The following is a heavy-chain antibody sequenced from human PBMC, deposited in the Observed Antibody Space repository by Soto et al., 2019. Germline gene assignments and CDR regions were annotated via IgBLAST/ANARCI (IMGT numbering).Heavy chain of an antibody. CDR3: AKDMSERFAAFDI. V-gene: IGHV3-9*01. CDR2: ISWNSGSI. D-gene: IGHD3-10*01. J-gene: IGHJ3*02. Sequence: EVQLVESGGGLVQPGRSLRLSCAASGFTFDDYAMHWVRQAPGKGLEWVSGISWNSGSIGYADSVKGRFTISRDNAKNSLYLQMNSLRAEDTALYYCAKDMSERFAAFDIWGQGTMVTVSS. CDR1: GFTFDDYA.